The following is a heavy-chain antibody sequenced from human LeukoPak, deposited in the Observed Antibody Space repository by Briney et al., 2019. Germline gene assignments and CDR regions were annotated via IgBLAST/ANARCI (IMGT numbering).Heavy chain of an antibody. CDR2: INAGNGNT. D-gene: IGHD2-15*01. CDR1: GYTFTSYA. Sequence: GASVKVSCKASGYTFTSYAMHWVRQAPGQRLEWMGWINAGNGNTKYSQKFQGRVTITRDTSASTAYMELSSLRSEDTAVYYCARRVGYCSGGSCYGLDYWGQGTLVTVSS. J-gene: IGHJ4*02. V-gene: IGHV1-3*01. CDR3: ARRVGYCSGGSCYGLDY.